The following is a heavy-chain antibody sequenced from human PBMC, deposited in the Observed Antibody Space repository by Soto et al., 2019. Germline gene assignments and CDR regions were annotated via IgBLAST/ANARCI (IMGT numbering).Heavy chain of an antibody. D-gene: IGHD3-3*01. CDR3: AAVPVLRFLKWLPAYFDY. Sequence: SVKVSFKTSGFMFTSTAVQWVRQARVKRLEWIGWLVVGSGNTHYAQHFQERVTLTRDMSTGTAYMELSSLRSEDTAVYYCAAVPVLRFLKWLPAYFDYWGQGTLVTVSS. V-gene: IGHV1-58*01. CDR1: GFMFTSTA. J-gene: IGHJ4*02. CDR2: LVVGSGNT.